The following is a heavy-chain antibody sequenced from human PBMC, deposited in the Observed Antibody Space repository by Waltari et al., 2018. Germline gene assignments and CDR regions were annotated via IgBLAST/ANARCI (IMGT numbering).Heavy chain of an antibody. CDR2: ISWNGGTR. CDR1: GFTCDEYP. CDR3: AKATSVTYYYYGMDV. Sequence: EVQLVESGGDWVQPGRSLRLSCSASGFTCDEYPIHWFRQAPGKGLELISGISWNGGTRNYVDSVKGRFTISRENAKNSLYLQLNSLRAEDTALYYCAKATSVTYYYYGMDVWGQGTTVTVSS. J-gene: IGHJ6*02. D-gene: IGHD4-17*01. V-gene: IGHV3-9*01.